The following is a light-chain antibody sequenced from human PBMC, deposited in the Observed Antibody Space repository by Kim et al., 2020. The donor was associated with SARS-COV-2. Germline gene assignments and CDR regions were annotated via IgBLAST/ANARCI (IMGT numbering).Light chain of an antibody. CDR3: CSYSGHRM. CDR1: SNDIGTYNL. V-gene: IGLV2-23*02. J-gene: IGLJ3*02. Sequence: PGQSITITCSGSSNDIGTYNLVSWYQQHPGKAPKLIIYEVTKRPSGVSDRFSGSKSGRTASLTISGLQADDEADYYCCSYSGHRMFGGGTKVTVL. CDR2: EVT.